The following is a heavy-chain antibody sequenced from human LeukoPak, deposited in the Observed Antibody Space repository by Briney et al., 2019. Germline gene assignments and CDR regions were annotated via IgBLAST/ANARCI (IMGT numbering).Heavy chain of an antibody. J-gene: IGHJ3*01. CDR3: ARDGATVVTPPNGFDV. CDR1: GYTFTSYG. D-gene: IGHD4-23*01. Sequence: GASVKVSCKASGYTFTSYGISWVRQAPGQGLEWMGLISDYNGNTNYAQKLQGRVTMTTDTSTSTAYMELRSLRSDDTAVYYCARDGATVVTPPNGFDVWGQGTMVTVSS. CDR2: ISDYNGNT. V-gene: IGHV1-18*01.